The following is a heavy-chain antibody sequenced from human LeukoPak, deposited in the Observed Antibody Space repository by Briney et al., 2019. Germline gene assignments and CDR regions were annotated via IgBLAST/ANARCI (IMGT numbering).Heavy chain of an antibody. Sequence: QSGGSLRLSCEASGFTFTKFWMSWVRQAPGKGLEWVANIKQDGSEKYYVDSVKGRFTISRDNAKNSLYLQMNSLRAEDTAVYYCARDIAVAGIPFDYWGQGTLVTVSS. CDR3: ARDIAVAGIPFDY. V-gene: IGHV3-7*01. J-gene: IGHJ4*02. CDR2: IKQDGSEK. CDR1: GFTFTKFW. D-gene: IGHD6-19*01.